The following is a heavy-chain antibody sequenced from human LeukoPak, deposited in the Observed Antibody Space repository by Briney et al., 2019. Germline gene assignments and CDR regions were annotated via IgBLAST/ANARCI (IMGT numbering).Heavy chain of an antibody. CDR3: ARVVTALRYDAFDI. CDR2: IYYSGST. V-gene: IGHV4-39*07. J-gene: IGHJ3*02. D-gene: IGHD2-21*02. CDR1: GGSISSSSYY. Sequence: SETLSLTCTVSGGSISSSSYYWGWIRQPPGKGLEWIGSIYYSGSTYYNPSLKSRVTISVDTSKNQFSLKLSSVTAADTAVYYCARVVTALRYDAFDIWGQGTMVTVSS.